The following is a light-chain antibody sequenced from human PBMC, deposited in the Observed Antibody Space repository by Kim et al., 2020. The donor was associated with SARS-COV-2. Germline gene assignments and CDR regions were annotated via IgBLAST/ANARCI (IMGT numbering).Light chain of an antibody. CDR1: SSDY. CDR3: SSFTTDTLGI. Sequence: QSALTQPASVSGSPGQSITMSCTGTSSDYVSWYQQHQGKAPKLIIYDVSARPSGISDRFSGSKSGNTASLTISGLLPEDEADYYCSSFTTDTLGIFG. J-gene: IGLJ1*01. V-gene: IGLV2-14*03. CDR2: DVS.